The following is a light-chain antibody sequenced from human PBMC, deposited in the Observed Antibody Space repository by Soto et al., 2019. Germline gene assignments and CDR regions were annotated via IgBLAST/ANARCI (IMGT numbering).Light chain of an antibody. CDR2: DAS. J-gene: IGKJ4*01. V-gene: IGKV3-11*01. Sequence: PGERATLSCRASQNINNFLAWYQQRPSQAPRLLIYDASIRATGVPARFSGGGSDTDFTLTISSLEPEDSALYYCQQRARWPPLTFGGGSKV. CDR3: QQRARWPPLT. CDR1: QNINNF.